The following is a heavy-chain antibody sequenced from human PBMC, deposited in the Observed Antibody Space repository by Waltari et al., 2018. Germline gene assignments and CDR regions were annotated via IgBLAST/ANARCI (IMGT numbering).Heavy chain of an antibody. V-gene: IGHV4-34*01. J-gene: IGHJ5*02. CDR2: INHSGST. Sequence: QVQLQQWGAGLLKPSETLSLTSAVYGGSFSGHSWSWIRQPPGKGLEWIGEINHSGSTNYNPSLKSRVTISVDTSKNQFSLKLSSVTAADTAVYYCARGRRYSSGSLVYNWFDPWGQGTLVTVSS. CDR3: ARGRRYSSGSLVYNWFDP. D-gene: IGHD6-19*01. CDR1: GGSFSGHS.